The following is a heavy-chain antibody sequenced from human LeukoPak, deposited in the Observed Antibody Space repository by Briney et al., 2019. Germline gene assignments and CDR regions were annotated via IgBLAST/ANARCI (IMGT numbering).Heavy chain of an antibody. CDR2: INPNSGGT. CDR3: APAPNIGVVPDAMDP. Sequence: ASVKVSCKASGYTFTGYYMHWVRQAPGQGLEWMGWINPNSGGTNYAQKFQGRVTMTRDTSISTAYMELSRLRSDDTAVDYCAPAPNIGVVPDAMDPWGQGTLVTVSS. CDR1: GYTFTGYY. V-gene: IGHV1-2*02. J-gene: IGHJ5*02. D-gene: IGHD2-2*01.